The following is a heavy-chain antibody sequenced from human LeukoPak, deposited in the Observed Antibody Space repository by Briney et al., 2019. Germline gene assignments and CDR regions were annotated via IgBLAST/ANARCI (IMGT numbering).Heavy chain of an antibody. Sequence: GGALRLSCSPSGVKFDDYAMHWVRQAPGKGLEWVSFISGDCVSTYYVDSVKGRFTISRDNIKNSLYLQMNSLRTEDTAFFYCAKGGSSGWAPPDFWGQGTLVTVSS. D-gene: IGHD6-19*01. CDR3: AKGGSSGWAPPDF. V-gene: IGHV3-43*02. CDR1: GVKFDDYA. CDR2: ISGDCVST. J-gene: IGHJ4*02.